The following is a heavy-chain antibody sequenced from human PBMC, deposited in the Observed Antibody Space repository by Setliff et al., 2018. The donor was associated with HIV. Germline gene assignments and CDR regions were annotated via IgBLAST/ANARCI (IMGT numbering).Heavy chain of an antibody. CDR1: GGSISNSGYY. CDR3: ARRIPLRQWMVPGDSFDV. J-gene: IGHJ3*01. D-gene: IGHD3-10*01. CDR2: IYYSGST. Sequence: SETLSLTCTVSGGSISNSGYYWGWIRQPPGKGLEWIGSIYYSGSTYYNSSLKSRITISLDTSKNQLSLRLRSVTAADTAVYYCARRIPLRQWMVPGDSFDVWGRGTKVTVSS. V-gene: IGHV4-39*01.